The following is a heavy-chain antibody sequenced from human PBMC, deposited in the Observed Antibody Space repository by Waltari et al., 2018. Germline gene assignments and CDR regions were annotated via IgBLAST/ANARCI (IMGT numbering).Heavy chain of an antibody. J-gene: IGHJ4*02. V-gene: IGHV3-73*01. CDR3: SGGEVTGTDF. CDR1: GFSFSGST. D-gene: IGHD6-19*01. CDR2: IRRQPDNDAT. Sequence: EVQVVESGGGLVQPGGSLKLSCATSGFSFSGSTIHWVRQTPGKGLEWVGRIRRQPDNDATAYSASVKGRFTISRDDSKNTAYLQMNNLMTEDTAVYYCSGGEVTGTDFWGQGTLVTVSS.